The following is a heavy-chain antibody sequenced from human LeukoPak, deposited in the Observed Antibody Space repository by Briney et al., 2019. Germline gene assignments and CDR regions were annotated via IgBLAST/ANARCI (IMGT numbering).Heavy chain of an antibody. Sequence: PSETLSLTCTVSGGSISSYYWSWIRQPPGKGLEWIGYIYYSGSTNYDPSLKSRVTISVDTSKNQFSLKLSSVTAAGTAVYYCARLTAAAGILYYFDYWGQGTLVTVSS. CDR3: ARLTAAAGILYYFDY. CDR1: GGSISSYY. D-gene: IGHD6-13*01. V-gene: IGHV4-59*08. CDR2: IYYSGST. J-gene: IGHJ4*02.